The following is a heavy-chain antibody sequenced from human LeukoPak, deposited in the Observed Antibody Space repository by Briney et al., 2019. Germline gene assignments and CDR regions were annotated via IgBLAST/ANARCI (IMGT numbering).Heavy chain of an antibody. V-gene: IGHV3-23*01. Sequence: GGSLRLSCAASGFTFSSYAMSWVRQASGKGLEWVSAISGSGGSTYYADSVKGRFTISRDNSKNTLYLQMNSLRAEDTAVYYCAKDHSYYDFWSGYQFDYWGQGTLVTVSS. D-gene: IGHD3-3*01. CDR3: AKDHSYYDFWSGYQFDY. J-gene: IGHJ4*02. CDR2: ISGSGGST. CDR1: GFTFSSYA.